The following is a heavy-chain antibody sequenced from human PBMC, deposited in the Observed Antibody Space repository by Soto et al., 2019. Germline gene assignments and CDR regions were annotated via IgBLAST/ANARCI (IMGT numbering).Heavy chain of an antibody. CDR2: ISGTGRNT. Sequence: EVQVLESGGGLAQPGGSLRLSCATSRFTFSNHGMSWVRQAPGKGLDWVSGISGTGRNTYYADSVKGRFTISRDNSKNTLFLQMNSLRVEETAVYYCAKNGLSDSPSAIDSWGQGTLVTVSS. CDR1: RFTFSNHG. J-gene: IGHJ4*02. D-gene: IGHD2-8*01. V-gene: IGHV3-23*01. CDR3: AKNGLSDSPSAIDS.